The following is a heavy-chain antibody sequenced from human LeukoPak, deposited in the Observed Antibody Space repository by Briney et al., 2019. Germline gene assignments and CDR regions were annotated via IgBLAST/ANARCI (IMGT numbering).Heavy chain of an antibody. Sequence: SETLSLTCTVSGGSISSSSYYWGWIRQPPGKGLEWIGSIYHSGGTYYNPSLKNRVAISLDTSKNQLSLKLTSVTAADAAVYYCARVSESYYGSGNLYYFDSWGQGTLVTVSS. CDR2: IYHSGGT. D-gene: IGHD3-10*01. V-gene: IGHV4-39*07. CDR3: ARVSESYYGSGNLYYFDS. CDR1: GGSISSSSYY. J-gene: IGHJ4*02.